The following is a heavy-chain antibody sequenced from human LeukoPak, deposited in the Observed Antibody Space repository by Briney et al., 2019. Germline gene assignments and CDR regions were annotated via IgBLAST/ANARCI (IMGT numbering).Heavy chain of an antibody. V-gene: IGHV3-30*03. CDR3: ARGSAALNMVRGVFDP. J-gene: IGHJ5*02. CDR2: ISYDGSNK. D-gene: IGHD3-10*01. CDR1: GFTFSSYG. Sequence: GGSLRLSCAASGFTFSSYGMHWVRQAPGKGLEWVAVISYDGSNKYYADSVKGRFTISRDNSKNTLYLQMNSLRAEDTAVYYCARGSAALNMVRGVFDPWGQGTLVTVSS.